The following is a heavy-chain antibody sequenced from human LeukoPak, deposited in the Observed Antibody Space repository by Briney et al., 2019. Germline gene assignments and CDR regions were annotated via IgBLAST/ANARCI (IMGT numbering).Heavy chain of an antibody. CDR1: GFTFSTYT. J-gene: IGHJ3*02. CDR2: ISSSGSTI. D-gene: IGHD3-9*01. V-gene: IGHV3-48*04. CDR3: ARVKLRYFDWLSHTDAFDI. Sequence: PGGSLRLSCAASGFTFSTYTMSWVRQAPGKGLEWVSYISSSGSTIYYADSVKGRFTISRDNAKNSLYLQMNSLRAEDTAVYYCARVKLRYFDWLSHTDAFDIWGQGTMVTVSS.